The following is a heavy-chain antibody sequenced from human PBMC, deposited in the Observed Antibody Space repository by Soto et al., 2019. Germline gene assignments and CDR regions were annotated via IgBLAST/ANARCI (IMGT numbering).Heavy chain of an antibody. J-gene: IGHJ5*02. CDR1: GGSISSGGYY. V-gene: IGHV4-31*03. Sequence: QVQLQESGPGLVKPSQTLSLTCTVSGGSISSGGYYWSWIRQHPGKGLEWIGYIYYSGSTYYNPSLKSRVTISVDTSKNQFSLKLSSVTAADTAVYYCARDLYSYGYGPGWFDPWGQGTLVTVSS. CDR3: ARDLYSYGYGPGWFDP. CDR2: IYYSGST. D-gene: IGHD5-18*01.